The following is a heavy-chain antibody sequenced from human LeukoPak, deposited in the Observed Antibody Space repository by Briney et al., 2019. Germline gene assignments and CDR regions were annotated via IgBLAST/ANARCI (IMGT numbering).Heavy chain of an antibody. D-gene: IGHD2-15*01. J-gene: IGHJ4*02. CDR3: ARDLRGIVAPPR. CDR2: VYHSGSA. CDR1: GDSISSPKW. Sequence: SGTLSLTCAVSGDSISSPKWWSWVRQPPGKGREWIGEVYHSGSANYNPSVKSRVTISVDKSKNQFSLRLTSATAADTAVYYCARDLRGIVAPPRWGQGTLVSVSS. V-gene: IGHV4-4*02.